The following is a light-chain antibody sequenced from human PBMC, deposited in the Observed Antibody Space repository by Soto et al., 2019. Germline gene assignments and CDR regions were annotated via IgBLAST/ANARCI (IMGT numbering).Light chain of an antibody. V-gene: IGKV1-9*01. Sequence: DGQLTQSPSFLSASVGDRVTITCRALQGIGSYLAWYQQKPGKAPKLLIYAASNLQSGVSSRFIGRGSGKEFTLTISSLQPEDLATYYCQQLNSYPRLFNFGGGTKVDIK. CDR3: QQLNSYPRLFN. CDR1: QGIGSY. J-gene: IGKJ4*01. CDR2: AAS.